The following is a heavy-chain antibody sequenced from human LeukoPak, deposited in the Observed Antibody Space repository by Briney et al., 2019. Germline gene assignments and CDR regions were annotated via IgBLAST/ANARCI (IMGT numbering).Heavy chain of an antibody. V-gene: IGHV1-18*01. J-gene: IGHJ6*03. D-gene: IGHD3-3*01. CDR3: ARDGRFLERPFNYCYYYYMDV. Sequence: ASVKVSCKASGYTFTSYGISWVRQAPGQGLEWMGWISAYNGNTNYAQKLQGRVTMTTDTSTSTAYMELRSLRSDDTAVYYCARDGRFLERPFNYCYYYYMDVWGKGTTVTVSS. CDR1: GYTFTSYG. CDR2: ISAYNGNT.